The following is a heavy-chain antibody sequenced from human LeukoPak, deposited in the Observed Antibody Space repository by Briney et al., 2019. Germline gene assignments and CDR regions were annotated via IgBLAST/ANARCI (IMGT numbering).Heavy chain of an antibody. J-gene: IGHJ4*02. CDR1: GDSISSTSW. D-gene: IGHD2-15*01. V-gene: IGHV4-4*02. CDR2: IYHSGTT. Sequence: PSGTLSLTCAVSGDSISSTSWWSWVRQPPGKGLEWIGEIYHSGTTNYNPSLKSRVTTSVDKSKNQFSLNVNSVTAADTAVYYCVRGCSAGSCYGEYWGQGTLVTVSS. CDR3: VRGCSAGSCYGEY.